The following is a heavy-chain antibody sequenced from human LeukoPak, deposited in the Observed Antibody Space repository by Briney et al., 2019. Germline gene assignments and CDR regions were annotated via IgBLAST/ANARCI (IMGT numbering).Heavy chain of an antibody. CDR2: IYTSGST. CDR1: GGSISSYY. Sequence: PSETLSLTCTVSGGSISSYYWSWIRQPAGKGLEWIGRIYTSGSTNYNPSLKSRVTMSVDKSKNQFSLKLSSVTAADTAVYYCAREAPTIAVAVRGLFDYWGQGTLVTVSS. D-gene: IGHD6-19*01. V-gene: IGHV4-4*07. J-gene: IGHJ4*02. CDR3: AREAPTIAVAVRGLFDY.